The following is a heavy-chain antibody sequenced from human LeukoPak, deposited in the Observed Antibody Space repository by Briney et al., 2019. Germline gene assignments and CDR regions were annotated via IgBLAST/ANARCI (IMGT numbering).Heavy chain of an antibody. J-gene: IGHJ6*02. CDR3: ASHGVWFGELSSYYYYGMDV. CDR2: INWNGGST. D-gene: IGHD3-10*01. V-gene: IGHV3-20*04. CDR1: GFTFDDYG. Sequence: PGGSLRLSCAASGFTFDDYGMSWVRQAPGKGLEWVSGINWNGGSTGYADSVKGRFTISRDNAKNSLYLQMNSLRAEDTALYYCASHGVWFGELSSYYYYGMDVWGQGNPGHRLL.